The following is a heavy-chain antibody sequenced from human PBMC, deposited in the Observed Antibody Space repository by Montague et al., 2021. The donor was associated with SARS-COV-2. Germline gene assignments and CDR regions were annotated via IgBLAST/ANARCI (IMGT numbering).Heavy chain of an antibody. V-gene: IGHV4-39*01. CDR2: INNRGDT. CDR1: GDSISSSSYY. D-gene: IGHD4-11*01. CDR3: VRVTHPRSAWPYYMDV. J-gene: IGHJ6*03. Sequence: SETLSLTCTVSGDSISSSSYYWGWIRQPPGKGLEWIRSINNRGDTYNNPSLRSRVSISVDTSKNQFSLNVRSVTAADTGLFYCVRVTHPRSAWPYYMDVWGKGTSVTVSS.